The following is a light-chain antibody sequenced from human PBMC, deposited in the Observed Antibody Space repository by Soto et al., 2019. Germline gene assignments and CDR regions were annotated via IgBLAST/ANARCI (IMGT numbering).Light chain of an antibody. CDR1: SSTIGAGYD. J-gene: IGLJ1*01. V-gene: IGLV1-40*01. CDR3: QTWVHSPGRYV. Sequence: VRRQPHSVYGAPRQRVTISCTGSSSTIGAGYDVHWYQQLPGTAPKLLIYANNNRPAGVPDRSSASQSGTSASLASHGLQAEDVSGYSCQTWVHSPGRYVFGTGTQGTVL. CDR2: ANN.